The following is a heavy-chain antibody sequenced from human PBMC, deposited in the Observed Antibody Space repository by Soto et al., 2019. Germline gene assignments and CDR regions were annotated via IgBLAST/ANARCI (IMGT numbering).Heavy chain of an antibody. CDR2: IKQDGSEK. J-gene: IGHJ4*02. CDR1: GFTFSSYW. Sequence: GGSLRLSCAASGFTFSSYWMSWVRQAPGKGLEWVANIKQDGSEKYYVDSVKGRFTISRDNAKNSLYLQMNSLRAEDTAVYYRARDRLLLWFGDSADFDYWGQGTLVTVSS. V-gene: IGHV3-7*01. CDR3: ARDRLLLWFGDSADFDY. D-gene: IGHD3-10*01.